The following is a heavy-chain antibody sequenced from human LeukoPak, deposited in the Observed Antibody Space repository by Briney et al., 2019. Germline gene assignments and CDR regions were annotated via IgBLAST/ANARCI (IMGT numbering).Heavy chain of an antibody. J-gene: IGHJ6*02. D-gene: IGHD3-10*01. CDR1: GFTFSSYG. CDR2: LSFDGSNT. CDR3: AKARVPDIYDSGHYQPYFHGVDV. V-gene: IGHV3-30*18. Sequence: GRSLRLSCAASGFTFSSYGMHWVRQTPGKGLEWLAFLSFDGSNTYYGDSVKGRFTIGRDTSKNALYLQMESLSAEDTAVYYCAKARVPDIYDSGHYQPYFHGVDVWGQGTTVTVSS.